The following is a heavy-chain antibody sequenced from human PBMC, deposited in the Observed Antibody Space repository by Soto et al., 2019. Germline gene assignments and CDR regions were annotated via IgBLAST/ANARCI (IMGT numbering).Heavy chain of an antibody. CDR3: AILGGERGCCSGGSCPFDY. V-gene: IGHV1-2*04. CDR1: GYTFTGYY. D-gene: IGHD2-15*01. CDR2: INPNSGGT. J-gene: IGHJ4*02. Sequence: QVQLVQSGAEVKKPGASVKVSCKASGYTFTGYYMHWVRQAPGQGLEWMGWINPNSGGTNYAQKFQGWVTMTRDTSISTAYMELSRLRSDDTAVYYCAILGGERGCCSGGSCPFDYWGQGTLVTVSS.